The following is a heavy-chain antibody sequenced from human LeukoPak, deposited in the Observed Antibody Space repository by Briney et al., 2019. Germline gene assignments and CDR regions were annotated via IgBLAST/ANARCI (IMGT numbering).Heavy chain of an antibody. D-gene: IGHD3-22*01. CDR1: GGSISSYY. CDR2: IYYRGST. V-gene: IGHV4-59*01. Sequence: SETLSLTCTVSGGSISSYYWSWIRQPPGKGLEWIGYIYYRGSTNYNPSLKSRVTISVDTSKNQFSLKLSSVTAADTAVYYCARHYDSSGYYYGLDYWGQGTLVTVSS. J-gene: IGHJ4*02. CDR3: ARHYDSSGYYYGLDY.